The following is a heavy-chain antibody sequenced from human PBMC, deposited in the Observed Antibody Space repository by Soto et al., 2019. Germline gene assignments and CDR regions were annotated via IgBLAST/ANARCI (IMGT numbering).Heavy chain of an antibody. CDR3: ARQVDYGDYSFLDY. J-gene: IGHJ4*02. V-gene: IGHV4-39*01. CDR2: IHYSGST. D-gene: IGHD4-17*01. Sequence: QLQLQESGPGLMKPSETLPLTCTVSGGSISRSSYYWGWVRQPPGKGLEWIGSIHYSGSTQYNPSLKSRVTISVDTSKNQFSLHLSSVTAADTALYYCARQVDYGDYSFLDYWGQGTLVTVSS. CDR1: GGSISRSSYY.